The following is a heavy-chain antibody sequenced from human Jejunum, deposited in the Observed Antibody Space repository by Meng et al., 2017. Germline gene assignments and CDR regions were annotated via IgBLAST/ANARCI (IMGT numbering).Heavy chain of an antibody. CDR3: ARTPETDYDDTKWPDNWFDP. CDR1: GDSISSGGYY. D-gene: IGHD3-22*01. V-gene: IGHV4-61*02. CDR2: ISASGST. J-gene: IGHJ5*02. Sequence: VQWKGSVTQLVEPYPTPSLTCIVSGDSISSGGYYWSWLRRPAGTGLEWIGRISASGSTIYNPALTSRVTMSIDTSNNPFSMKLNSVTAADTAVYYCARTPETDYDDTKWPDNWFDPWGQGTLVTVSS.